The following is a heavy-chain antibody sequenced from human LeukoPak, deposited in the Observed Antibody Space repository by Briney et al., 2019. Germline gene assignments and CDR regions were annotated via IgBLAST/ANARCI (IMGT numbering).Heavy chain of an antibody. D-gene: IGHD2-15*01. CDR2: IDNDGST. Sequence: GGSLRLSCAASGFSFNNYWMHWVRQAPGKGLEWVSRIDNDGSTRYADSVKGRFTISRDNAKNTLYLQMNSLRAEDTAVYYCARASHGGSDYWGQGTLVTVSS. CDR1: GFSFNNYW. J-gene: IGHJ4*02. CDR3: ARASHGGSDY. V-gene: IGHV3-74*01.